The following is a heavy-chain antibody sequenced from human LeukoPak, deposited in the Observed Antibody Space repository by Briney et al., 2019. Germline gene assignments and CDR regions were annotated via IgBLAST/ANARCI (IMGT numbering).Heavy chain of an antibody. V-gene: IGHV3-30-3*01. J-gene: IGHJ6*02. CDR2: ISYVETSK. CDR3: AREIGDYDFWSGTRGNGMDV. D-gene: IGHD3-3*01. Sequence: SGGSLRLSCAASGFTFSSYAMHWVRQAPGKGLEWVAVISYVETSKYYADSVKGRFTISRDNSMNMVYLQVNSLRAEDTAVYYCAREIGDYDFWSGTRGNGMDVWGQGTTVTVSS. CDR1: GFTFSSYA.